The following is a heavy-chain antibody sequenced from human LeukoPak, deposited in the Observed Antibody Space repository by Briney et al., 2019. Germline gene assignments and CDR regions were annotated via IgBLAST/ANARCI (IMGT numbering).Heavy chain of an antibody. V-gene: IGHV3-21*01. D-gene: IGHD3-10*01. J-gene: IGHJ4*02. CDR1: ECTFSSYA. CDR3: ARDHDGLDLGDFDY. CDR2: TSSSSSYI. Sequence: PGESLTLSCAASECTFSSYAMSWVRQAPGKGLEWVSSTSSSSSYIYYADSVKGGFTISRDTAKNSPYLQMNSLRAEDTAVYYCARDHDGLDLGDFDYWGQGTLVTVSS.